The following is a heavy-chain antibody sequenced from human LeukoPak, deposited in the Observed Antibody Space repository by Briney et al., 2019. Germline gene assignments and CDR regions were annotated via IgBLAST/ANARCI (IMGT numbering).Heavy chain of an antibody. D-gene: IGHD6-19*01. J-gene: IGHJ4*02. V-gene: IGHV1-69*04. CDR1: GGTFSSYA. Sequence: ASVTVSCTASGGTFSSYAISWVRQAPGQGLEWMGRIIPILGIANYAQKFQGRVTITADKSTSTAYMELSSLRSEDTAVYYCAREVAVAGLDLLDYWGQGTLVTVSS. CDR3: AREVAVAGLDLLDY. CDR2: IIPILGIA.